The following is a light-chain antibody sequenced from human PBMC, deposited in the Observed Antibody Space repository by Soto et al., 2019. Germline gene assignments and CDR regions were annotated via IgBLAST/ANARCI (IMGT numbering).Light chain of an antibody. CDR2: DAS. CDR1: QSVNSD. Sequence: EVVLAQSPGTLSLSPWERATLSCMASQSVNSDLAWYHQKPGQAPRLLISDASNRATGIPDRFSGTGSGTDFTLTISRLEPGDFAVYYCQQRSNWPPITFGQGTRLEIK. J-gene: IGKJ5*01. V-gene: IGKV3-11*01. CDR3: QQRSNWPPIT.